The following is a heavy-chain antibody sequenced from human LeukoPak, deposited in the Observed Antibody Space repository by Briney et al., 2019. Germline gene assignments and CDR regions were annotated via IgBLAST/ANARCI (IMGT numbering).Heavy chain of an antibody. D-gene: IGHD5-18*01. CDR2: ISGSGGST. CDR1: GFTFASYA. CDR3: ARDLVDTAS. J-gene: IGHJ4*02. Sequence: GGSLRLSCAASGFTFASYAMSWVRQAPGKGLEWVSVISGSGGSTFYADSVKGRFTISRDNSKSTLYLQMNSLGAEDTAVYYCARDLVDTASWGQGTLVTVSS. V-gene: IGHV3-23*01.